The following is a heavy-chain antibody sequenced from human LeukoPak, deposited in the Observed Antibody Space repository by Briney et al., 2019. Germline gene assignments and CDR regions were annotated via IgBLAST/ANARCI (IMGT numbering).Heavy chain of an antibody. V-gene: IGHV4-31*03. Sequence: PSETLSLTCTVSGGSISSGGSYWRWIRQHPGKGLEWIGYIYYSGSTYSNPSLKSRVTISVDTSKNQFSLKLSSVTAADTAVYYCARVYDSSGYYNPTEDWGQGTLVTVSS. CDR1: GGSISSGGSY. D-gene: IGHD3-22*01. CDR3: ARVYDSSGYYNPTED. J-gene: IGHJ4*02. CDR2: IYYSGST.